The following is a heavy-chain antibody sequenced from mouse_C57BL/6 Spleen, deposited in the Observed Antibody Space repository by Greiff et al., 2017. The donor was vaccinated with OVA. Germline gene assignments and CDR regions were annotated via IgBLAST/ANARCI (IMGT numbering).Heavy chain of an antibody. D-gene: IGHD3-2*02. CDR2: ISSGGSYT. CDR1: GFTFSSYG. CDR3: ARQTAQATSHYFDY. J-gene: IGHJ2*01. V-gene: IGHV5-6*01. Sequence: EVQLVESGGDLVKPGGSLKLSCAASGFTFSSYGMSWVRQTPDKRLEWVATISSGGSYTYYPDSVKGRVTISRDNAKNTLYLQMSSLTAEDTAMYYCARQTAQATSHYFDYWGQGTTLTVSS.